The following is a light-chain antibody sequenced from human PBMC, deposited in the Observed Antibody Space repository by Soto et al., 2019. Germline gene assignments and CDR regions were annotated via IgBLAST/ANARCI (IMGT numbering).Light chain of an antibody. Sequence: QSVLTQPPSVSGAPGQRVTISCTGSSSNIGAGYDVHWYQQLPGTAPKLLIYGNSNRPSGVPDRFSGSESDTSASLAITGLQAEDEADYYCQSYDSSLSGVVFGGGTKLTVL. V-gene: IGLV1-40*01. CDR1: SSNIGAGYD. CDR2: GNS. J-gene: IGLJ2*01. CDR3: QSYDSSLSGVV.